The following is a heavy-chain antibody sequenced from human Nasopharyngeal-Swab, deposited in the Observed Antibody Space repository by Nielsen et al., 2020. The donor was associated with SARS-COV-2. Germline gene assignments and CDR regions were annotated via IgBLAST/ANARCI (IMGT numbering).Heavy chain of an antibody. CDR1: GSTFSSYS. V-gene: IGHV3-48*02. CDR2: ISSSSSTI. Sequence: GESLKISCAASGSTFSSYSMNWVRQAPGKGLEWVSYISSSSSTIYYADSVKGRFTISRDNAKNSLYLQMNSLRDEDTAVYYCARDGYGSSWYAFDIWGQGTMVTVSS. CDR3: ARDGYGSSWYAFDI. J-gene: IGHJ3*02. D-gene: IGHD6-6*01.